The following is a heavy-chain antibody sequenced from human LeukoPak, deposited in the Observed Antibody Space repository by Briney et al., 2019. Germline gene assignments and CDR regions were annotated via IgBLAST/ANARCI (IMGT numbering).Heavy chain of an antibody. CDR1: EISFSGYW. D-gene: IGHD3-22*01. CDR3: AKDGASYYYDSSGYDY. Sequence: GGSLRLSCAASEISFSGYWMHWVRQGPGTGLVWVSRIHSDGSRTNYADSVKGRFTISRDNAKNMLYLQMNSLRAEDTAVYYCAKDGASYYYDSSGYDYWDQGTLVTVSS. CDR2: IHSDGSRT. V-gene: IGHV3-74*01. J-gene: IGHJ4*02.